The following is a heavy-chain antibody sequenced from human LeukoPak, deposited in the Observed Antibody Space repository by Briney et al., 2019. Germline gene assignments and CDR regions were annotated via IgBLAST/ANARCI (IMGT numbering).Heavy chain of an antibody. D-gene: IGHD6-19*01. V-gene: IGHV3-30*18. CDR2: ISYDGSNK. J-gene: IGHJ5*02. CDR3: AKGFMGAVAGTDWFDP. CDR1: GFTFSSYG. Sequence: PGRSLRLSCAASGFTFSSYGMHWVRQAPGKGLEWVAVISYDGSNKYYADSVKGRFTISRDNSKNTLYLQMNSLRAEDTAVYYRAKGFMGAVAGTDWFDPWGQGTLVTVSS.